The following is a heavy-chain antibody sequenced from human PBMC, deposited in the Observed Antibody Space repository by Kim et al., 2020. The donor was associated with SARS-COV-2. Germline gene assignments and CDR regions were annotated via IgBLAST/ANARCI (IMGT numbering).Heavy chain of an antibody. CDR1: GFTFSSYG. Sequence: GGSLRLSCAASGFTFSSYGMSWVRQAPGKGLEWVARINLDGSEKYYVDSLKGRFTVSRDNAKNSLYLQMNSLRVEDTAVYYCARGGYRYFDNWGQGILVTVSS. CDR3: ARGGYRYFDN. CDR2: INLDGSEK. D-gene: IGHD3-22*01. V-gene: IGHV3-7*04. J-gene: IGHJ4*02.